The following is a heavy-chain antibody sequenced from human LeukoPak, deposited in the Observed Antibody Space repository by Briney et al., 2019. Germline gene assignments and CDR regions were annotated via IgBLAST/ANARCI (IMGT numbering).Heavy chain of an antibody. CDR3: ARDTTVGSGMEH. D-gene: IGHD3-10*01. CDR2: IYSGGTT. J-gene: IGHJ4*02. V-gene: IGHV4-59*01. CDR1: GGSLSTYP. Sequence: SETLSLTCSVSGGSLSTYPWSWVRHSPGKRLEWIGYIYSGGTTNYNPSLKSRATISADTAKNQFSQRLRSVTAADTAIYYCARDTTVGSGMEHWGQGTLVSVSS.